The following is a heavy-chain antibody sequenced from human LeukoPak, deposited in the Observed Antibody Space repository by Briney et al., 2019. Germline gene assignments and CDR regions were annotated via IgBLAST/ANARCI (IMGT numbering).Heavy chain of an antibody. J-gene: IGHJ6*04. D-gene: IGHD2-15*01. CDR3: ARDLDCSGGSCYTRSYYYYGMDV. CDR1: GYTFTSYY. V-gene: IGHV1-46*01. CDR2: TNPSGGST. Sequence: ASVKVSCKASGYTFTSYYMHWVRQAPGQGLEWMGITNPSGGSTSYAQKFQGRVTMTRDTSTSTVYMELSSLRSEDTAVYYCARDLDCSGGSCYTRSYYYYGMDVWGKGTTVTVSS.